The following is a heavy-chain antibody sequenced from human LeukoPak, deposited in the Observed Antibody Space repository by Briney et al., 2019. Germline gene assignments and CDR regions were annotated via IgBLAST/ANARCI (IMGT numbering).Heavy chain of an antibody. V-gene: IGHV3-48*03. CDR3: AREGRSGWYGGYAFDI. CDR2: ISSSGSTI. D-gene: IGHD6-19*01. Sequence: GGSLRLSCAASGFTFSSYEMNWVRQAPGKGLEWVSYISSSGSTIYYADSVKGRFTISRDNAKDSLYLQMNSLRAEDTAVYYCAREGRSGWYGGYAFDIWGQGTMVTVSS. J-gene: IGHJ3*02. CDR1: GFTFSSYE.